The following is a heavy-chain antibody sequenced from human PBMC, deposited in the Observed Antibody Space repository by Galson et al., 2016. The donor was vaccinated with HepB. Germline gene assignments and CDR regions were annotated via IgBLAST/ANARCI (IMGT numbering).Heavy chain of an antibody. Sequence: LSLTCTVSGDSIRSSKWWSWVRQPPGKGLGWIGEIYHGGSTNYNPSLKSRVTISVDKSNNQFSLKLSSVTAADTAVYYCARVRDYDFWSGFGMDVWGQGTTVTVSS. J-gene: IGHJ6*02. V-gene: IGHV4-4*02. D-gene: IGHD3-3*01. CDR3: ARVRDYDFWSGFGMDV. CDR2: IYHGGST. CDR1: GDSIRSSKW.